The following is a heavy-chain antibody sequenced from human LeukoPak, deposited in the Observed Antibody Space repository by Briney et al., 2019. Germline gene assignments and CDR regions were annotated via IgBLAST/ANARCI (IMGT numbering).Heavy chain of an antibody. CDR1: GYTFTSYD. CDR3: ARTARGLVGRSYYYYYMDV. J-gene: IGHJ6*03. CDR2: MNPNSGNT. Sequence: GASVKVSCKASGYTFTSYDINWVRQATGQGLEWMGWMNPNSGNTGYAQKFQGRVTIIRNTSISTAYMELSSLRSEDTAVYYCARTARGLVGRSYYYYYMDVWGKGTTVTVSS. D-gene: IGHD2-15*01. V-gene: IGHV1-8*03.